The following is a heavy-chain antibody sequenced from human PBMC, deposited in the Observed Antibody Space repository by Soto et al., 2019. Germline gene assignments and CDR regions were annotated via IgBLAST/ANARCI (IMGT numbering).Heavy chain of an antibody. J-gene: IGHJ4*02. D-gene: IGHD2-21*01. CDR3: AQDRGWGVVSPSHDS. CDR1: GFTFMNFV. CDR2: IRATGGQT. V-gene: IGHV3-23*01. Sequence: EVQLLESGGGVVQPGGSLRLSCAASGFTFMNFVMSWVRQAPGKGLEWVSAIRATGGQTFYADSVKGRFTISRDNSKNMLYLQIDSLRDEDTALYFCAQDRGWGVVSPSHDSWGQGTLVTVSS.